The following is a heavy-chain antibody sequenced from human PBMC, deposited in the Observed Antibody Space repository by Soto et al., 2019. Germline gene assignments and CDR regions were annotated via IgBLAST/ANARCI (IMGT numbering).Heavy chain of an antibody. J-gene: IGHJ5*02. V-gene: IGHV4-59*08. D-gene: IGHD2-8*01. CDR3: ERLHCTRPNCAPLDP. CDR1: GGSRRSFC. CDR2: IFYTGNT. Sequence: PSETLSLTCAVSGGSRRSFCWRWIRKPPGKGLEWIGYIFYTGNTTYNPSLKSRVTMSVDPSKRQLSLRLRSVTAADTAVYYCERLHCTRPNCAPLDPWGQGTLVTVSS.